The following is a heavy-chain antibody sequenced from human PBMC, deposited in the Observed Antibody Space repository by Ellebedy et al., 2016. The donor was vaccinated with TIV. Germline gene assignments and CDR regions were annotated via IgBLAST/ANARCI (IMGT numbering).Heavy chain of an antibody. V-gene: IGHV3-21*04. Sequence: GESLKISCAASGFTFSSYSMNWVRQAPGKGLEWVSSISSSSSYIYYADSVKGRFTISRDNAKNSLYLQMNSLRAEDTAVYYCARTPALTGDEVSRYYYYGMDVWGQGTTVTVSS. CDR1: GFTFSSYS. J-gene: IGHJ6*02. CDR3: ARTPALTGDEVSRYYYYGMDV. D-gene: IGHD7-27*01. CDR2: ISSSSSYI.